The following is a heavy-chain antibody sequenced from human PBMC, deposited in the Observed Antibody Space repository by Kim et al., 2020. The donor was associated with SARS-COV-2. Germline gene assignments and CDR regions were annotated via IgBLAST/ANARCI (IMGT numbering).Heavy chain of an antibody. D-gene: IGHD3-10*01. CDR3: ARAIWFGELLSESRADY. V-gene: IGHV3-23*01. Sequence: VGGRFTISRENPKNPLYLKMNSLRAEDTAVYYCARAIWFGELLSESRADYWGQGTLVTVSS. J-gene: IGHJ4*02.